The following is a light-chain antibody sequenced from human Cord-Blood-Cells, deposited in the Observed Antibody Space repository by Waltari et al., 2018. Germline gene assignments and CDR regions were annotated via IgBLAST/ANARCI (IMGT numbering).Light chain of an antibody. CDR2: SNK. Sequence: QSVLTQPPSASGTPGQRVTISCSGSSSNIGSNTVNWYQQLPGTAPKRLIYSNKQRPSGVPDRFSGSKSGTSASLAISGRQSVDEADYYCAAWDDSLNGFYVFGTGTKVTVL. CDR3: AAWDDSLNGFYV. J-gene: IGLJ1*01. V-gene: IGLV1-44*01. CDR1: SSNIGSNT.